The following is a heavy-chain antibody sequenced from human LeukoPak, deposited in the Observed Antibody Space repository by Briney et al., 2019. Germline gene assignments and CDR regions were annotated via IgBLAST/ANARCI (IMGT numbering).Heavy chain of an antibody. CDR1: GFTFSSYA. V-gene: IGHV3-21*04. D-gene: IGHD2-15*01. CDR2: ISSSGSTI. CDR3: ARAGRRGCSGGSCYRTLKYYYYGMDV. Sequence: GGSLRLSCAASGFTFSSYAMSWVRQAPGKGLEWVSAISSSGSTIYYADSVKGRFTISRDNAKNSLYLQMNSLRAEDTAVYYCARAGRRGCSGGSCYRTLKYYYYGMDVWGQGTTVTVSS. J-gene: IGHJ6*02.